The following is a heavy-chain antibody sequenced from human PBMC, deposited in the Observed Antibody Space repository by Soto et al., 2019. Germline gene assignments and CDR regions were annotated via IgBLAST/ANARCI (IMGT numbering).Heavy chain of an antibody. V-gene: IGHV3-30*18. Sequence: GGSLRLSCAASGFTFSSYGMLWVRQAPGKGLEGVAIISFDGENKHYADSVRGRFTISRDNSKNTLYLQMNSLRPEDTAIYYCAKEFLPRGSSSFDPWGQGTLVTVSS. CDR2: ISFDGENK. CDR1: GFTFSSYG. D-gene: IGHD6-6*01. J-gene: IGHJ5*02. CDR3: AKEFLPRGSSSFDP.